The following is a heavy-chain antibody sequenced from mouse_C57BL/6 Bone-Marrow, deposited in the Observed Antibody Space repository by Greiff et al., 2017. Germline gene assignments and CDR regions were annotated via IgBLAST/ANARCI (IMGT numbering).Heavy chain of an antibody. D-gene: IGHD1-1*01. V-gene: IGHV1-85*01. Sequence: QVHVKQSGPELVKPGASVKLSCKASGYTFTSYDINWVKQRPGQGLEWIGWIYPRDGSNKYNEKFKGKATLTVDTSSSTAYMELHSLTSEDSAVYFCARDYGSSYWYFDVWGTGTTVTVSS. J-gene: IGHJ1*03. CDR2: IYPRDGSN. CDR3: ARDYGSSYWYFDV. CDR1: GYTFTSYD.